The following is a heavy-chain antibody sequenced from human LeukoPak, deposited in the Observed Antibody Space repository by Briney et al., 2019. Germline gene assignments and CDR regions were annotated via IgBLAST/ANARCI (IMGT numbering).Heavy chain of an antibody. CDR1: GFTFDDYA. Sequence: GSLRLSCAASGFTFDDYAMHWVRQAPGKGLEWVSLISGDGGSTYYADSVKGRFTISRDNSKNSLYLQMNSLRTEGTALYYCAVVASNFDYWGQGTLVTVSS. CDR2: ISGDGGST. D-gene: IGHD2-15*01. V-gene: IGHV3-43*02. CDR3: AVVASNFDY. J-gene: IGHJ4*02.